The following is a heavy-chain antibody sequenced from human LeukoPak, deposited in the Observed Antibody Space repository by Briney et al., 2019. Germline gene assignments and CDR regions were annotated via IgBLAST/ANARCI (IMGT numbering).Heavy chain of an antibody. CDR2: IYYSGST. J-gene: IGHJ4*02. D-gene: IGHD1-26*01. CDR3: ARERWELPGYFDY. Sequence: SETLSLTCTVSGGSISSYYWSWIRQPPGKGLEWIGYIYYSGSTNYNPSLKSRVTISVDTSKNQFSLKLSSVTAADTAVYYCARERWELPGYFDYWGQGTLVTVSS. CDR1: GGSISSYY. V-gene: IGHV4-59*01.